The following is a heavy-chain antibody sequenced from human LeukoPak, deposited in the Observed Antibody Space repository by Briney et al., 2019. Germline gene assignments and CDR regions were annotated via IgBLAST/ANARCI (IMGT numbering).Heavy chain of an antibody. CDR3: ARDVDFDFWSNYYQDY. CDR1: GFTFSSYA. Sequence: GGSLRLSCAASGFTFSSYAMSWVRQAPGKGLEWVSAISGSGGSTYYADSVKGRFTISRDNAKNSLYLQMNSLRAEDTAVYYCARDVDFDFWSNYYQDYWGQGTLVTVSS. V-gene: IGHV3-23*01. D-gene: IGHD3-3*01. CDR2: ISGSGGST. J-gene: IGHJ4*02.